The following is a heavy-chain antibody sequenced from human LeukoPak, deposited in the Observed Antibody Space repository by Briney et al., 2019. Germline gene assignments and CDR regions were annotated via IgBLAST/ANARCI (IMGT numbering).Heavy chain of an antibody. CDR3: TTDQEYYYDSSGYSNAFDI. V-gene: IGHV3-21*01. D-gene: IGHD3-22*01. Sequence: PGGSLRLSCAASGFTFSSYSMNWVRQAPGKGLEWVSSISSSSSYIYYADSVKGRFTISRDNAKNSLYLQMNSLRAEDTAVYYCTTDQEYYYDSSGYSNAFDIWGQGTMVTVSS. J-gene: IGHJ3*02. CDR2: ISSSSSYI. CDR1: GFTFSSYS.